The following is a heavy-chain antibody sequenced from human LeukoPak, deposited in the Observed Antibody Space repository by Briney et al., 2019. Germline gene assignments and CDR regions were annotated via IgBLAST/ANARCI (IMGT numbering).Heavy chain of an antibody. CDR3: ARDPGGYSSGGELDV. CDR1: GFTFSSYW. D-gene: IGHD6-19*01. V-gene: IGHV3-7*01. J-gene: IGHJ6*04. CDR2: IKQDGSEK. Sequence: GASLRLSCAASGFTFSSYWMSCVRQAPGKGLEWVANIKQDGSEKYYVDSVKGRFTISRDNAKNSLYLQMNSLRAEDMAVYYCARDPGGYSSGGELDVWGKGTTVTVSS.